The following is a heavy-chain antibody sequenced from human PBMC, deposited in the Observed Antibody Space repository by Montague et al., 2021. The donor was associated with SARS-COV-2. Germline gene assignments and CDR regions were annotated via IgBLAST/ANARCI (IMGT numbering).Heavy chain of an antibody. D-gene: IGHD1-1*01. Sequence: CAISGDSVSSNSATWNWVRQSPSRGLEWLGRTYYRSKWYIDYAVXVRGRVTINPDTSKNQFSLQLNSVTPEDTAIYYCTSGREGNYNVMDVWGQGTTVTVSS. V-gene: IGHV6-1*01. CDR3: TSGREGNYNVMDV. J-gene: IGHJ6*02. CDR2: TYYRSKWYI. CDR1: GDSVSSNSAT.